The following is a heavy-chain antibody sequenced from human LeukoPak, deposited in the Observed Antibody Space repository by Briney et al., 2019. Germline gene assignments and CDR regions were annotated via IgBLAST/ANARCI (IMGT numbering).Heavy chain of an antibody. V-gene: IGHV3-23*01. CDR2: ISGSGGST. J-gene: IGHJ4*02. D-gene: IGHD3-3*01. Sequence: TGGSLRLSCAASGFTLSSYAMSWVRQAPGKGLEWVSAISGSGGSTYYADSVKGRFTISRDNSKNTLYLQMNSLRAEDTAVYYCAKGPPTYYDFWSGFGDYWGQGTLVTVSS. CDR3: AKGPPTYYDFWSGFGDY. CDR1: GFTLSSYA.